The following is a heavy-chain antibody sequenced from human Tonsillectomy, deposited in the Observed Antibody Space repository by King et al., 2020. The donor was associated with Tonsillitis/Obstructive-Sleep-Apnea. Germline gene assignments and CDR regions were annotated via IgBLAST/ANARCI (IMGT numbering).Heavy chain of an antibody. V-gene: IGHV3-23*04. D-gene: IGHD3-3*01. J-gene: IGHJ4*02. CDR1: RFTFSSYA. CDR3: AKMAYDFWSGSPRDYFDN. CDR2: ISGGGDNT. Sequence: VQLVESGGGLVQPGGSLRLSCAASRFTFSSYAMGWVRQAPGKGLEWVSAISGGGDNTYAADSVKGRFTITRDNSKNTLYLQMNSLRAEDTAVYYCAKMAYDFWSGSPRDYFDNWGQGTLVTVSS.